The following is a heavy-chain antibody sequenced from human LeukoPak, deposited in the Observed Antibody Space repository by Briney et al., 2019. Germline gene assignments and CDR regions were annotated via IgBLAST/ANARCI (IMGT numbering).Heavy chain of an antibody. CDR3: AKDLSSGWYIFDY. CDR2: VTGSGSST. CDR1: GFTFSSYA. J-gene: IGHJ4*02. V-gene: IGHV3-23*01. D-gene: IGHD6-19*01. Sequence: GGSLRLSCAASGFTFSSYAMNWVRQAPGKGLEWVSTVTGSGSSTYYADSVKGRFTISRDNSKNTLYLQMNSLGAEDTAVYYCAKDLSSGWYIFDYWGQGTLVTVSS.